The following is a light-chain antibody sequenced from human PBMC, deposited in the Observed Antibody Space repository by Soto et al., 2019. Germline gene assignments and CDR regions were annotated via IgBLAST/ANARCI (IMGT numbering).Light chain of an antibody. Sequence: SALNQPVSLSVSLAHSITISCTGTTRDIAGYNYISWYQQLPGKAPKLMIYQVTIRPSGISNRFSGSKSGNTASLTISGLQAEDEADYYCTSFSSSTSLYVFGTGTKVTVL. CDR2: QVT. CDR1: TRDIAGYNY. J-gene: IGLJ1*01. V-gene: IGLV2-14*01. CDR3: TSFSSSTSLYV.